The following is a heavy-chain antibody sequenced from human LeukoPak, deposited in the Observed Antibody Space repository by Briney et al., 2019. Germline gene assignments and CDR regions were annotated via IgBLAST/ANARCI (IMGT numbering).Heavy chain of an antibody. D-gene: IGHD3-22*01. V-gene: IGHV4-30-4*01. CDR1: GGSISSGDYY. Sequence: SETLSLTCTVSGGSISSGDYYWSWICQPPGKGLEWIGYIYYSGSTCYNPSLKSRVTISVDTSKNQFSLKLSSVTAADTAVYYCASYYYEYWFDPWGQGTLVTVSS. CDR3: ASYYYEYWFDP. J-gene: IGHJ5*02. CDR2: IYYSGST.